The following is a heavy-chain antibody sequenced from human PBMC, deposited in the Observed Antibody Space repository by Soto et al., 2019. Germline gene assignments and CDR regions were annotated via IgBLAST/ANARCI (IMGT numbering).Heavy chain of an antibody. Sequence: HSETLSLTCTVSGGSISSSNYYWAWIRQSPGKGLEWIGSVYYNGFTYYNPSLKSRVTISVDTSKNQFSLKLTSVTAADTAVYYCARMGDFWSGPGELDPWGQGTLVTVSS. CDR1: GGSISSSNYY. J-gene: IGHJ5*02. CDR3: ARMGDFWSGPGELDP. V-gene: IGHV4-39*01. D-gene: IGHD3-3*01. CDR2: VYYNGFT.